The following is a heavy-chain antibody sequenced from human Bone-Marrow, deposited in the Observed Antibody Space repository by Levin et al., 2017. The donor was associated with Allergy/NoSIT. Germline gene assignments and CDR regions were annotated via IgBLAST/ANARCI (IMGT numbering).Heavy chain of an antibody. CDR2: ISVSGGNT. CDR1: GFSLRRYG. CDR3: AKENYTDTGRPDEHFFDF. Sequence: GGSLRLSCTASGFSLRRYGMSWVRQAPGKGLEWVSAISVSGGNTYYADSVEGRFTISRDISKNTLYLQITSLRAEDTAVYYCAKENYTDTGRPDEHFFDFWGQGTLVRVSS. V-gene: IGHV3-23*01. J-gene: IGHJ4*02. D-gene: IGHD2-2*02.